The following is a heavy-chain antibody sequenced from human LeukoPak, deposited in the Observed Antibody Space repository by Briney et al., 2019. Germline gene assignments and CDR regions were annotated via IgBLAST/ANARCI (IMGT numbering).Heavy chain of an antibody. D-gene: IGHD3-3*01. CDR1: GFTFSSYA. CDR2: ISGSGDNT. V-gene: IGHV3-23*01. Sequence: GGSLRLSCAASGFTFSSYAMSWVRQAPGKGLEWVSGISGSGDNTYYADSVKGRFTISRDNSKNTLYVQVNSLRAEDTAVYYCARAPVPEWTTNYGMDVWGQGTTVTVSS. J-gene: IGHJ6*02. CDR3: ARAPVPEWTTNYGMDV.